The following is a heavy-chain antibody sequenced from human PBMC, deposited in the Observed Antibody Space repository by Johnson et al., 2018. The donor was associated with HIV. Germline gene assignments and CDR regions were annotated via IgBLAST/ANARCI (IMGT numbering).Heavy chain of an antibody. J-gene: IGHJ3*02. D-gene: IGHD5-12*01. V-gene: IGHV3-30-3*01. CDR2: LSYDGSKE. Sequence: QMLLVESGGGVVQPGRSLRLSCAVSGFTFRTYAMHWVRQAPGQGLAWVAVLSYDGSKEYYVDSVKGRFNLSRDSSKNTLYRQMNSLRAEDTAVYYCARVGVSGYDLAAFDIWGQGTMVTVSS. CDR1: GFTFRTYA. CDR3: ARVGVSGYDLAAFDI.